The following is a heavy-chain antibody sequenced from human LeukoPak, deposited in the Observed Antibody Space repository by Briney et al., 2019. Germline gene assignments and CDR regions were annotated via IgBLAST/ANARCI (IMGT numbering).Heavy chain of an antibody. CDR2: IYWDDDK. Sequence: TLSLTCTVSAGSISSGDSYWSWIRQPPGKALEWLALIYWDDDKRYSPSLKSRLTITKDTSKNQVVLTMTNMDPVDTATYYCAHRGWSFWGTSDSSSWYFDYWGQGTLVTVSS. J-gene: IGHJ4*02. D-gene: IGHD6-13*01. CDR3: AHRGWSFWGTSDSSSWYFDY. V-gene: IGHV2-5*08. CDR1: AGSISSGDSY.